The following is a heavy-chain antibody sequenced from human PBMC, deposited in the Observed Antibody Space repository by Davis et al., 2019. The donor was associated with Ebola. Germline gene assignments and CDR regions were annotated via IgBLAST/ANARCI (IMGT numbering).Heavy chain of an antibody. J-gene: IGHJ4*02. Sequence: SVKVSCKASGGTFISYAFSWVRQAPGAGLAWMGGIIPILVTTYLPQRFQGRVTITADESTRKLYMERSSLRSKDTAVYFCARGGGALDRGVSPLDYWGQGTLVTVSS. D-gene: IGHD3-10*01. CDR1: GGTFISYA. CDR3: ARGGGALDRGVSPLDY. V-gene: IGHV1-69*13. CDR2: IIPILVTT.